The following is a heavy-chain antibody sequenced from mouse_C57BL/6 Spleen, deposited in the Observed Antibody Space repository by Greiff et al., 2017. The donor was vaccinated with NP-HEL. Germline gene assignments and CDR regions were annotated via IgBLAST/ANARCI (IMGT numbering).Heavy chain of an antibody. CDR1: GYAFSSSW. J-gene: IGHJ4*01. Sequence: VQLQQSGPELVKPGASVKISCKASGYAFSSSWMNWVKQRPGKGLEWIGRIYPGDGDTNYNGKFKGKATLTADKSSSTSYMQLSSLTSEDSAVYFCGWSYYGSSGAMDYWGQGTSVTVSS. V-gene: IGHV1-82*01. D-gene: IGHD1-1*01. CDR2: IYPGDGDT. CDR3: GWSYYGSSGAMDY.